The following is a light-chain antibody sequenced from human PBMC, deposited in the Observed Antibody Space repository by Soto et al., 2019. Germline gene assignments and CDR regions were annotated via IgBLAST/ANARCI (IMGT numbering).Light chain of an antibody. V-gene: IGKV3-15*01. CDR1: QSVTNN. J-gene: IGKJ1*01. CDR3: QQYNNWPRT. CDR2: GAS. Sequence: EIVMTQSPATLSASPVERATLSCRVSQSVTNNLAWYQQKAGQAPRLLIYGASTRATGIPARFSGSGSGTEFTLTISSLQSEDFAVYYCQQYNNWPRTVGQGTKVDIK.